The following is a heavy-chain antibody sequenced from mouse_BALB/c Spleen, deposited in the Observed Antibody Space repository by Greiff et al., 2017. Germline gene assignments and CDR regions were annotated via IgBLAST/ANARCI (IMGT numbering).Heavy chain of an antibody. CDR2: IWAGGST. Sequence: VKLMESGPGLVAPSQSLSITCTVSGFSLTSYGVHWVRQPPGKGLEWLGVIWAGGSTNYNSALMSRLSISKDNSKSQVFLKMNSLQTDDTAMYYCARDRGYGNSYAMDYWGQGTSVTVSS. CDR1: GFSLTSYG. J-gene: IGHJ4*01. D-gene: IGHD2-1*01. CDR3: ARDRGYGNSYAMDY. V-gene: IGHV2-9*02.